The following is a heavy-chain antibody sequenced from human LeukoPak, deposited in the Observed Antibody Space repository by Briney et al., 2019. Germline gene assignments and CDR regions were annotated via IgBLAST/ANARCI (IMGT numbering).Heavy chain of an antibody. V-gene: IGHV3-48*01. CDR2: ISSSSSTV. CDR3: ARDVRHHV. J-gene: IGHJ6*04. Sequence: PGGSLRLSCAASGFTFSNYWMSWVRQTPGKGLEWVSYISSSSSTVYYADSVKGRFTISRDNAKNSLYLQMNSLRAEDTAVYYCARDVRHHVWGKGTTVTVSS. CDR1: GFTFSNYW.